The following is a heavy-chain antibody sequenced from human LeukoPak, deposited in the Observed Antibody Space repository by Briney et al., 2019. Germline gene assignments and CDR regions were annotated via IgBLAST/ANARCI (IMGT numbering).Heavy chain of an antibody. CDR2: ISSTSITM. Sequence: PGGSLRLSCAASGFTFNRHNMNWVRQAPGKGLEWVSYISSTSITMYYADSVKGRFTISRDNAKNSLYLQMNSLRADDTAVYYCARETILAVAGDFWGQGTLVTVSS. CDR3: ARETILAVAGDF. V-gene: IGHV3-48*01. CDR1: GFTFNRHN. D-gene: IGHD6-19*01. J-gene: IGHJ4*02.